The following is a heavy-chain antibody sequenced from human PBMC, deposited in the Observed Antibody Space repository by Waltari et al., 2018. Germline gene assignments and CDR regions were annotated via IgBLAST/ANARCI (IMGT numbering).Heavy chain of an antibody. J-gene: IGHJ6*03. Sequence: QVQLQESGPGLVKPSETLSLTCTVSGGSISPYAWSWIRQPAGKGLEWIGRVYTSGITNYNPSRKTRVTLSVDTSKNQCSLKLSSVTAADTAVYYCAREQMYSSSSDYYYYMDVWGKGTTVTIS. V-gene: IGHV4-4*07. CDR1: GGSISPYA. CDR2: VYTSGIT. D-gene: IGHD6-6*01. CDR3: AREQMYSSSSDYYYYMDV.